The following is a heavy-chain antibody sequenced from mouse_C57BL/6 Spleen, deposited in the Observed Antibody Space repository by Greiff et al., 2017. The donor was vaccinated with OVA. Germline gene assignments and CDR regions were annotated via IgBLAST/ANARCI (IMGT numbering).Heavy chain of an antibody. D-gene: IGHD4-1*01. J-gene: IGHJ4*01. Sequence: EVKLVESGGGLVQPGGSLKLSCAASGFTFSDYYMYWVRQTPEKRLEWVAYISNGGGSTYYPDTVKGRFTISRDNAKNTLYLQMSRLNSEDTAMYYCARPPLGQGAMDYWGQGTSVTVSS. CDR3: ARPPLGQGAMDY. CDR1: GFTFSDYY. CDR2: ISNGGGST. V-gene: IGHV5-12*01.